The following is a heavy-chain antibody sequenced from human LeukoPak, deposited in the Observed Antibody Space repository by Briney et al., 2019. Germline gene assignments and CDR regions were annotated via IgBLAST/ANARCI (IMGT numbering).Heavy chain of an antibody. Sequence: PGGSLRLSCAASGFTFSSYAMHWVRQAPGKGLEWVAVISYDGSNKYYADSVKGRFTISRDNSKNTLYLQMNSLRAEDTAVYYCAKQGVYSSSWTLPYWGQGTLVTVSS. CDR2: ISYDGSNK. CDR3: AKQGVYSSSWTLPY. V-gene: IGHV3-30-3*02. D-gene: IGHD6-13*01. J-gene: IGHJ4*02. CDR1: GFTFSSYA.